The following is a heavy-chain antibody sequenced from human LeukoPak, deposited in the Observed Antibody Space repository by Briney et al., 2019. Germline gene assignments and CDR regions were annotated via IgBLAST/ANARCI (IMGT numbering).Heavy chain of an antibody. Sequence: GGSLRLSCEASGFIFSNSGMHWVRQAPGKGLEWMTFIWYDGSNEYYADSVKGRFTISRDNSKNTLYLQMNSLRAEDTAVYYCAKDQPNPDFWSRIEYFQHWGQGTLVTVSS. J-gene: IGHJ1*01. CDR2: IWYDGSNE. D-gene: IGHD3-3*01. V-gene: IGHV3-30*02. CDR3: AKDQPNPDFWSRIEYFQH. CDR1: GFIFSNSG.